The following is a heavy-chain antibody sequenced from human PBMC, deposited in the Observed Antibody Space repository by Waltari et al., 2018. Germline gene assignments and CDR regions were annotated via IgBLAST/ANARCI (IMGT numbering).Heavy chain of an antibody. J-gene: IGHJ4*02. D-gene: IGHD3-10*01. CDR1: GGSISSYY. Sequence: QVQLQASGPGLVKPSETLSLTCTVSGGSISSYYWSWIRQPPGKGLEWIGYIYYSGSTNYNPSLKSRVTISVDTSKNQFSLKLSSVTAADTAVYYCAREAYGSGYWGQGTLVTVSS. CDR3: AREAYGSGY. CDR2: IYYSGST. V-gene: IGHV4-59*01.